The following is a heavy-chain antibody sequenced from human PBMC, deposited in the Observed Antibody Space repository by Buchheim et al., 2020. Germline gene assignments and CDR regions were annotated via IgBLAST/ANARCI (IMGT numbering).Heavy chain of an antibody. V-gene: IGHV3-21*01. CDR2: ISSSSSYI. D-gene: IGHD3-16*02. Sequence: EVQLVESGGGLVKPGGSLRLSCAASGFTFSSYSMNLVRQAPGKGLEWVSSISSSSSYIYYADSVKGRFTISRDNAKNSLYLQMNSLRAEDTAVYYCARDGMITFGGVIANPLGYWGQGTL. CDR3: ARDGMITFGGVIANPLGY. CDR1: GFTFSSYS. J-gene: IGHJ4*02.